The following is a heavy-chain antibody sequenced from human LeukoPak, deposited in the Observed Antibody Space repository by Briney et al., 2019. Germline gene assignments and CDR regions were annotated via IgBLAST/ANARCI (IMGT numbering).Heavy chain of an antibody. D-gene: IGHD3-16*01. V-gene: IGHV3-30*04. CDR1: GFTFSSYA. Sequence: GGSLRLSCAASGFTFSSYAMHWVRQAPGKGLEWVAVISYDGSNKYYADSVKGRFTISRDNSKNTLYLQMNSLRAEDTAAYYCARDPAFVLLGGPYYFDYWGQGTLVTVSS. CDR3: ARDPAFVLLGGPYYFDY. J-gene: IGHJ4*02. CDR2: ISYDGSNK.